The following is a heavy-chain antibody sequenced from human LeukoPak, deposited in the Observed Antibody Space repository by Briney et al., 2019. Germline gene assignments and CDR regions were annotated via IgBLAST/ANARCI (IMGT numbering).Heavy chain of an antibody. CDR3: ARGSSEDDSSGYLYYFDY. Sequence: PSGTLSLTCTVSGGSISSYYWSWIRQPPGKGLEWIGYIYYSGSTNYNPSLKSRVTISVDTSKNQFSLKLSSVTAADTAVYYCARGSSEDDSSGYLYYFDYWGQGTLVTVSS. CDR2: IYYSGST. J-gene: IGHJ4*02. D-gene: IGHD3-22*01. CDR1: GGSISSYY. V-gene: IGHV4-59*08.